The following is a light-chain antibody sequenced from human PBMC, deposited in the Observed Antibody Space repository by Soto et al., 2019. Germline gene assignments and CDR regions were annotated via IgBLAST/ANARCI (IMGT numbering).Light chain of an antibody. J-gene: IGKJ4*01. CDR3: QQYHKWPLT. Sequence: IELTQSPATLSVSPGERATLSCRASQSVSSNLAWYQQKPGQAPRLLIYGASTRATGIPASFSGSGSGTDFILTISSLQSEDLAVYYCQQYHKWPLTFGGGTKVDIK. CDR1: QSVSSN. CDR2: GAS. V-gene: IGKV3-15*01.